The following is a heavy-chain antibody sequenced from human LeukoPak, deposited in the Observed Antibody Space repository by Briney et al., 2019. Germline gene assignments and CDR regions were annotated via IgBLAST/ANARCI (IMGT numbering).Heavy chain of an antibody. Sequence: PGGSLRLSCAASGFTFSSYWMSWVRQAPGKGLEGVANIKQDGSEKYYVDSVKGRFTISRDNAKNSLYLQMNSLRAEDTAVYYCARFVVVPAAIRYFDYWGQGTLVTVSS. D-gene: IGHD2-2*02. CDR1: GFTFSSYW. J-gene: IGHJ4*02. V-gene: IGHV3-7*01. CDR2: IKQDGSEK. CDR3: ARFVVVPAAIRYFDY.